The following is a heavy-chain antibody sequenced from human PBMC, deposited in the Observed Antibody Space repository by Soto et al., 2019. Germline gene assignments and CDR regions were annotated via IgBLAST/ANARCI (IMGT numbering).Heavy chain of an antibody. CDR2: ISGSGGST. V-gene: IGHV3-23*01. Sequence: PGGSLRLSCAASGFTFSSYAMSWVRQAPGKGLEWVSAISGSGGSTYYADSVKGRFTISRDNSKNTLYLQMNSLRAEDTAVYYCAKDWKIFDWQSEIDYWGQGTLVTVSS. CDR1: GFTFSSYA. D-gene: IGHD3-9*01. J-gene: IGHJ4*02. CDR3: AKDWKIFDWQSEIDY.